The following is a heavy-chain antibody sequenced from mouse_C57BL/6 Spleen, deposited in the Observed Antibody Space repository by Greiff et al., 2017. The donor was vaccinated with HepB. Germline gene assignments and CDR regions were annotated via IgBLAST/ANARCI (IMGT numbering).Heavy chain of an antibody. CDR3: ARCYGSSPFFDY. V-gene: IGHV1-82*01. CDR2: IYPGDGDT. D-gene: IGHD1-1*01. J-gene: IGHJ2*01. Sequence: VKLQESGPELVKPGASVKISCKASGYAFSSSWMNWVKQRPGKGLEWIGRIYPGDGDTNYNGKFKGKATLTADKSSSTAYMQLSSLTSEDSAVYFCARCYGSSPFFDYWGQGTTLTVSS. CDR1: GYAFSSSW.